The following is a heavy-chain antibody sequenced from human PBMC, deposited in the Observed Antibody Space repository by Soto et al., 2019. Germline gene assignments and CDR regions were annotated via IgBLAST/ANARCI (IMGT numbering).Heavy chain of an antibody. CDR1: GGSISSYY. D-gene: IGHD3-22*01. V-gene: IGHV4-59*01. CDR3: ARDVWRRSYYDRSGFDY. J-gene: IGHJ4*02. Sequence: KPSETLSLTCTVSGGSISSYYWSWIRQPPGKGLEWIGYIYYSGSTNYNPSLKSRVTISVDTSKNQFSLKLSSVTAADTAVYYCARDVWRRSYYDRSGFDYWGQGTLVTVSS. CDR2: IYYSGST.